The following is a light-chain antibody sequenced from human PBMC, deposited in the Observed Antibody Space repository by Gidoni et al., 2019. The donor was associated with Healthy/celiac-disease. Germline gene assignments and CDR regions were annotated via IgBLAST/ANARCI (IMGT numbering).Light chain of an antibody. V-gene: IGKV1-39*01. CDR3: QQSYCTPT. CDR2: AAS. CDR1: QSISSY. J-gene: IGKJ4*01. Sequence: DTQMTQSPSSLSASVGDRVTITCRARQSISSYLNWYQQKPGKAPKLLIYAASSLQSGVPSRFSSGGSGTVFTLTISRLPPEDFATYCCQQSYCTPTFGGGTKVEIK.